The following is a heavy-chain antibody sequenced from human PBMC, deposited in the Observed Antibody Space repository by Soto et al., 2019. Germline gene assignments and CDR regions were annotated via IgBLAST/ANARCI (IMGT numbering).Heavy chain of an antibody. CDR3: AREPQYCSGGSCYSHYFDY. D-gene: IGHD2-15*01. Sequence: AGGSLRLSCAASGFTFSSYAMHWVRQAPGKGLEWVAVISYDGSNKYYADSVKGRFTISRDNSKNTLYLQMNSLRAEDTAVYYCAREPQYCSGGSCYSHYFDYWGQGTLVTVSS. J-gene: IGHJ4*02. V-gene: IGHV3-30-3*01. CDR1: GFTFSSYA. CDR2: ISYDGSNK.